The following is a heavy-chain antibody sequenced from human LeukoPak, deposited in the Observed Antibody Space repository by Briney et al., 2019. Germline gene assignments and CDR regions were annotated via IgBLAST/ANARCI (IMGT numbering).Heavy chain of an antibody. D-gene: IGHD6-13*01. CDR3: AKDLSAAYYYYYGMDV. J-gene: IGHJ6*02. Sequence: GGSLRLSCAASGFTFSSYAMSWVRQAPGKGLEWVSAISGSGGSTYYADSGKGRFTISRDNSKNTLYLQMNSLRAEDTAVYYCAKDLSAAYYYYYGMDVWGQGTTVTVSS. V-gene: IGHV3-23*01. CDR1: GFTFSSYA. CDR2: ISGSGGST.